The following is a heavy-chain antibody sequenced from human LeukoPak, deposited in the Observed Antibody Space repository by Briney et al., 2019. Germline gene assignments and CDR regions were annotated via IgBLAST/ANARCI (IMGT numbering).Heavy chain of an antibody. Sequence: SETLSLTCTVSGGSISSYYWSWIRQPPGKGLEWIGRIYSSGSTNFNPSLKSRVTMSVDTSKNQFSLKLSSVTAADTAMYYCARDPGGYCSSTRCDTYWFDPWGQGALVTVSS. CDR1: GGSISSYY. CDR2: IYSSGST. J-gene: IGHJ5*02. CDR3: ARDPGGYCSSTRCDTYWFDP. V-gene: IGHV4-4*07. D-gene: IGHD2-2*02.